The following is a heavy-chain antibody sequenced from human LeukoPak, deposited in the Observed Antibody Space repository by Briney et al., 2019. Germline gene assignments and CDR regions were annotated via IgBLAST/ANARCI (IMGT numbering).Heavy chain of an antibody. CDR2: TNPNSGGT. Sequence: GASVKVSCRASGYTFTGYYMHWVRQAPGQGLEWMGWTNPNSGGTNYAQKFQGRVTMTRDTSISTAYMEPSSLRSDDTAVYYCARDRGCSGGSCYFSWGQGTLVTVSS. CDR1: GYTFTGYY. V-gene: IGHV1-2*02. CDR3: ARDRGCSGGSCYFS. D-gene: IGHD2-15*01. J-gene: IGHJ4*02.